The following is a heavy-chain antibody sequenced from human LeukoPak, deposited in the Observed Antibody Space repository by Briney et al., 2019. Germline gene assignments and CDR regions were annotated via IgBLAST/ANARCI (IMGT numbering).Heavy chain of an antibody. J-gene: IGHJ4*02. D-gene: IGHD2-2*03. Sequence: GGSLRLSCAASGFTFSSYAMSWVRQAPGKGLEWVSLISWDGGSTYYADSVKGRFTISRDNSKNSLYLQMNSLRTEDTALYYCAKDTGLDNWGQGTLVTVSS. V-gene: IGHV3-43*02. CDR3: AKDTGLDN. CDR2: ISWDGGST. CDR1: GFTFSSYA.